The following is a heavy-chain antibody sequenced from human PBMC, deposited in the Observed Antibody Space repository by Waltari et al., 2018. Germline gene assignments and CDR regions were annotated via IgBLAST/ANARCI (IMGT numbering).Heavy chain of an antibody. D-gene: IGHD6-19*01. J-gene: IGHJ4*02. CDR1: GFTFKDYA. CDR3: VREVFGSGWRESYFFDY. Sequence: EVQLVESGGGMVRPGGAWRLSCAASGFTFKDYALIWFRQVSGKGLEWVAGINWSGARTSYADSVMGRFTVSRDNAMNSLYLEMSSLRAEDTALYYCVREVFGSGWRESYFFDYWGQGTLVTVSS. CDR2: INWSGART. V-gene: IGHV3-20*04.